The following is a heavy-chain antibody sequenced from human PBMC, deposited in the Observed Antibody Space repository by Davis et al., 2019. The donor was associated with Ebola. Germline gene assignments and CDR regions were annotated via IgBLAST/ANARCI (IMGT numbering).Heavy chain of an antibody. CDR1: GFTFSSYG. V-gene: IGHV3-33*01. CDR2: IWYDGSNK. Sequence: GESLEISCAASGFTFSSYGMHWVRQAPGKGLEWVAVIWYDGSNKYYADSVKGRFTISRDNSKNTLYLQMNSLRAEDTAVYYCARDFVLGGYDYWGQGTLVTVSS. J-gene: IGHJ4*02. D-gene: IGHD2-8*02. CDR3: ARDFVLGGYDY.